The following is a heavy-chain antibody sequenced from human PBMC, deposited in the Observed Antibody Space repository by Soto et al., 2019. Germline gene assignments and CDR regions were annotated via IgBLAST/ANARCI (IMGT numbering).Heavy chain of an antibody. CDR2: INHSGIT. CDR1: GLSFAGYY. V-gene: IGHV4-34*01. J-gene: IGHJ4*01. D-gene: IGHD3-10*01. CDR3: TRVPMKYSGAGAYGYVDY. Sequence: XESLSLTCAVDGLSFAGYYWSWIRQLPGRGLDWIRQINHSGITNYNPSLKSRVTISLNTSKNQFYLNLTSVTAADTAFYYCTRVPMKYSGAGAYGYVDYLGHGTLVTVSS.